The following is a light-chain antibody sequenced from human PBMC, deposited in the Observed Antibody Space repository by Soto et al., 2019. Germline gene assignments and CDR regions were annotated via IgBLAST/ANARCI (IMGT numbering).Light chain of an antibody. J-gene: IGKJ5*01. CDR1: RKVSIY. CDR3: QQSYSSLT. CDR2: ATS. V-gene: IGKV1-39*01. Sequence: EITLNQSPSSLAASVGDRLTLTCRASRKVSIYLNWYQHKPGKGPTLLIHATSNLQIGVPSRFSGSGSGTDFTLTISSLQPEDFATYYCQQSYSSLTFGYGTR.